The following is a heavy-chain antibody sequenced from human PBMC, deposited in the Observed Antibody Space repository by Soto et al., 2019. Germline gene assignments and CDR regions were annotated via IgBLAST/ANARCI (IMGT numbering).Heavy chain of an antibody. D-gene: IGHD1-26*01. CDR2: ISGQIAKT. J-gene: IGHJ4*02. CDR1: GYSFHNFG. Sequence: QVQLVQSGPEVKKPGASVKVSCKASGYSFHNFGIIWVRQAPGQALEWMGWISGQIAKTNYAQKFQGKVTMTTDTSTSTAYMELNTLTSDDTAMYYCARGPPSGSFSLTPRYWGQGTLVTVSS. V-gene: IGHV1-18*04. CDR3: ARGPPSGSFSLTPRY.